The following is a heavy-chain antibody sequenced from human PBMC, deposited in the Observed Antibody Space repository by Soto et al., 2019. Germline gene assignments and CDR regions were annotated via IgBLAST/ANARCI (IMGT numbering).Heavy chain of an antibody. D-gene: IGHD4-17*01. Sequence: EVQLVESGGGLVQPGGSLGLSCAASGFTFSSYWMSWVRQAPGKGLEWVANIKQDGSEKYSVDSVKGRFTISRDNAKNSLYLQMNSLRAEDTAVYYCAIHPVRGAFDIWGQGTMVTVSS. CDR2: IKQDGSEK. CDR1: GFTFSSYW. J-gene: IGHJ3*02. V-gene: IGHV3-7*01. CDR3: AIHPVRGAFDI.